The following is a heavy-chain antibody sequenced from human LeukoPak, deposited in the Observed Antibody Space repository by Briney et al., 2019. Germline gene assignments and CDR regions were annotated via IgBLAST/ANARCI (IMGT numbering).Heavy chain of an antibody. Sequence: PGGSLRLSCAASGFTFENYWMSWVRQAPGKGPEWVANIKQDGSEEHYLDSVKGRFTISRDNAKNSLILQMNSLRAEDTAVYYCARWAGVTDYWGQGTLVTVSS. J-gene: IGHJ4*02. V-gene: IGHV3-7*01. CDR2: IKQDGSEE. D-gene: IGHD5-18*01. CDR1: GFTFENYW. CDR3: ARWAGVTDY.